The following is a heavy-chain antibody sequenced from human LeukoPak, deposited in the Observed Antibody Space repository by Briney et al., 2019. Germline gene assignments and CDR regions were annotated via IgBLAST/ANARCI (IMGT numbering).Heavy chain of an antibody. CDR2: IYTSGST. V-gene: IGHV4-4*07. CDR1: GGSISSYY. J-gene: IGHJ6*03. Sequence: SETLSLTCTVSGGSISSYYWSWIRQPAGKGLEWIGRIYTSGSTNYNPSLKSRVTMSVDTSKNQFSLKLSSVTAADTAVYYCARESRFDFWSGYWYHYYYMDVWGKGTTVTVSS. D-gene: IGHD3-3*01. CDR3: ARESRFDFWSGYWYHYYYMDV.